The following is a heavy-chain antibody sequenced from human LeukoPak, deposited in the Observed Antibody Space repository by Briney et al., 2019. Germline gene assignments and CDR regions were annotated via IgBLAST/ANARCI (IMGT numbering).Heavy chain of an antibody. CDR1: GGSVSNSNYC. J-gene: IGHJ3*02. CDR3: ARPLDCNYGGTAFDI. CDR2: IDYSGSP. D-gene: IGHD4-23*01. Sequence: SETLSLTCTVSGGSVSNSNYCWGWIRQLPENQLEWIGSIDYSGSPLYNPSLKSRVTISVDTSKNQFSLKLSSVTAADTAVYYCARPLDCNYGGTAFDIWGQGTMVTVSS. V-gene: IGHV4-39*01.